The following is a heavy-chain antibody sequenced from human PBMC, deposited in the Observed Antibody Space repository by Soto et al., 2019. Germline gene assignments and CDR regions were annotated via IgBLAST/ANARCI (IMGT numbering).Heavy chain of an antibody. D-gene: IGHD2-15*01. J-gene: IGHJ4*02. CDR1: GFTFSSYG. CDR2: IWYDGSNK. Sequence: QVQLVESGGGVVQPGRSLRLSCAASGFTFSSYGMHWVRQAPGKGLEWVAVIWYDGSNKYYADSVKGRFTISRDNSKNTLYLQMNSLRAEDTAVYYCAGGGLYCSGGSCYPGSPDYWGQGTLVTVSS. V-gene: IGHV3-33*01. CDR3: AGGGLYCSGGSCYPGSPDY.